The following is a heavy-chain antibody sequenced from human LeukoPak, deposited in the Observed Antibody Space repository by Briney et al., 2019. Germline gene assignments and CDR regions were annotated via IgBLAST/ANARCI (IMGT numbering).Heavy chain of an antibody. V-gene: IGHV3-30*03. D-gene: IGHD6-13*01. CDR3: ALAWYGIAPLDY. J-gene: IGHJ4*02. CDR2: ISYDGSNK. CDR1: GFTFSSYG. Sequence: GRSLRLSCAASGFTFSSYGMPWARQAPGKGLEWVAVISYDGSNKYYADSVKGRFTISRDTSKNTLYLQMNSLRAEDTAVYYCALAWYGIAPLDYWGQGTLVTVSS.